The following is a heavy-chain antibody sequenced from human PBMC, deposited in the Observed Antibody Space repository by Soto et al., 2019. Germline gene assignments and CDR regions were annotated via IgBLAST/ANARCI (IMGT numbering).Heavy chain of an antibody. J-gene: IGHJ5*02. CDR3: ASYSSSWYWFDP. V-gene: IGHV1-2*02. CDR1: GYTFTGYY. Sequence: ASVKVSCKASGYTFTGYYMHWVRHAPGQGLEWMGWINPNSGGTNYAQKFQGRVTMTRDTSISTAYMELSRLRSDDTAVYYCASYSSSWYWFDPWGQGTLVTVSS. CDR2: INPNSGGT. D-gene: IGHD6-13*01.